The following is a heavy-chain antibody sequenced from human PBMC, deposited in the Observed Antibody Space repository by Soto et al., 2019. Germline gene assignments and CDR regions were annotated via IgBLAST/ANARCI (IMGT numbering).Heavy chain of an antibody. CDR2: IIPILGIA. Sequence: QVQLVQSGAEVKKPGSSVKVSCKASGGTFSSYTISWVRQAPGPGLEWMGRIIPILGIANYAQKFQGRVTITADKSTSTGYMELSSLRAEDTAVYYCARENTYYDILTGYYLDYWGQGTLVTVSS. CDR3: ARENTYYDILTGYYLDY. D-gene: IGHD3-9*01. CDR1: GGTFSSYT. V-gene: IGHV1-69*08. J-gene: IGHJ4*02.